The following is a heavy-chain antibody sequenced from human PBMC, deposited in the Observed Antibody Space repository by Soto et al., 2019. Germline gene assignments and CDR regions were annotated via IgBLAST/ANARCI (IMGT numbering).Heavy chain of an antibody. D-gene: IGHD3-9*01. CDR3: ARDSTLRDLDGVGEGYYMDV. CDR2: ISGSGGNS. CDR1: GFTFNNYA. Sequence: EVHLLESGGDLAQPGGSLRLSCVASGFTFNNYAMNWLRQAPGKGLQWVSGISGSGGNSYYVDSGEGRFTISRDNSKNTLYLQMNRLRAEDTALYYCARDSTLRDLDGVGEGYYMDVGGKGTTVTV. J-gene: IGHJ6*03. V-gene: IGHV3-23*01.